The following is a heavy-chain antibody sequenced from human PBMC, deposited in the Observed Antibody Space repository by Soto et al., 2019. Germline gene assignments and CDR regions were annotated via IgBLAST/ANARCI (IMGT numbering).Heavy chain of an antibody. D-gene: IGHD3-22*01. CDR2: IIPIFGTA. Sequence: QVQLVQSGAEVKKPGSSVKVSCKASGGTFSSYAISWVRQAPGQGLEWMGGIIPIFGTANYAQKFQGRVTITADEAPSRAYMELSSLRCDDTAVYYCARDHYYDRSGYDKAIRSFDLWGRGTLVPVSS. J-gene: IGHJ2*01. V-gene: IGHV1-69*12. CDR1: GGTFSSYA. CDR3: ARDHYYDRSGYDKAIRSFDL.